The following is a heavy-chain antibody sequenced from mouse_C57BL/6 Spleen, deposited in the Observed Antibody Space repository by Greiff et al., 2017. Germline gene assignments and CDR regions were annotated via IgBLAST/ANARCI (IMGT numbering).Heavy chain of an antibody. Sequence: EVQGVESGGGLVQPKGSLKISCAASGFTFNTYAMHWVRQAPGKGLEWVARIRSKSSNYATYYVDSVKDRFTISRDDSQSMLYLQMNNLKTEDTAMYYCMRSLSGSSSAWFAYWGQGTLVTVSA. CDR2: IRSKSSNYAT. V-gene: IGHV10-3*01. CDR1: GFTFNTYA. J-gene: IGHJ3*01. CDR3: MRSLSGSSSAWFAY. D-gene: IGHD1-1*01.